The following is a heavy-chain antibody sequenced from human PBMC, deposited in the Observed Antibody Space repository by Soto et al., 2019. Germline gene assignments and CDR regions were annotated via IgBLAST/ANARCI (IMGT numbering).Heavy chain of an antibody. CDR3: AKDGTTVSHYYYYGMDV. V-gene: IGHV3-23*01. CDR2: ISGSGGST. CDR1: GFTFSSYA. D-gene: IGHD4-17*01. J-gene: IGHJ6*02. Sequence: GGSLRLSCAASGFTFSSYAMSWVRQAPGKGLEWVSAISGSGGSTYYADSVKGRFTISRDNSKNTLYLQMNSLRAEDTAVYYCAKDGTTVSHYYYYGMDVWGQGTTVTVSS.